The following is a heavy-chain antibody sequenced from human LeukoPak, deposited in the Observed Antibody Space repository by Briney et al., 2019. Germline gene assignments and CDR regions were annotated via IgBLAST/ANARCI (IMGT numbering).Heavy chain of an antibody. V-gene: IGHV3-23*01. CDR2: ISGSGGST. J-gene: IGHJ4*02. CDR1: GFTFSSYA. D-gene: IGHD3-10*01. CDR3: AKDRLSITMVRGADY. Sequence: GGSLRLSCAASGFTFSSYAMSWARQAPGKGLEWVSAISGSGGSTYYADSVKGRFTISRDNSKNTLYLQMNSLRAEDTAVYYCAKDRLSITMVRGADYWGQGTLVTVSS.